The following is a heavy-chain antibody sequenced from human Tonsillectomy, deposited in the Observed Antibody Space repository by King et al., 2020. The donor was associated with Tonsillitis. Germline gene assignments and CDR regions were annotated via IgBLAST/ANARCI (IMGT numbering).Heavy chain of an antibody. CDR1: GFAFSSHA. V-gene: IGHV3-23*04. CDR2: ITGSGGRT. J-gene: IGHJ4*02. D-gene: IGHD5-12*01. CDR3: ASQSGSLDY. Sequence: VQLVESGGGLVQPGVSLRLSCAASGFAFSSHAMSWVRQAPGKGLEWGSTITGSGGRTSYADSGKGRFTISRDNSKRTLYLQMNSLRAEDTAVYSCASQSGSLDYWGQGTLVTVSS.